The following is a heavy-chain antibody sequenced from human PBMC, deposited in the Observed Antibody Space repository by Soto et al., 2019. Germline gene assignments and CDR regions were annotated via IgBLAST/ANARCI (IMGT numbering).Heavy chain of an antibody. J-gene: IGHJ3*02. V-gene: IGHV3-30*18. CDR2: ISYDGSNK. CDR1: GFTFSSYG. CDR3: AKDFRGAFDI. Sequence: QVQLVESGGGVVQPGRSLRLSCAASGFTFSSYGMHWVRQAPGKGLEWVAVISYDGSNKYYADSVKGRFTISRDNSKNTLYLQMNSLRAEDTAVYYCAKDFRGAFDIWGQGTMVTVSS.